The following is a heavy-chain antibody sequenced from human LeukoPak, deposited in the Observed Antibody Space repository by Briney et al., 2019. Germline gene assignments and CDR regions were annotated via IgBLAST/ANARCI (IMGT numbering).Heavy chain of an antibody. V-gene: IGHV4-59*08. Sequence: PSETLSLTCTVSGGPISNYYWSWIRQPPGKALEWIGFIYYIENTNYNPSLESRVTMSLDTSQNQFSLKLSSVTAADTAVYYCARGVVTAHQTFDFWGQGTLVTVSS. CDR1: GGPISNYY. CDR2: IYYIENT. CDR3: ARGVVTAHQTFDF. D-gene: IGHD2-21*02. J-gene: IGHJ4*02.